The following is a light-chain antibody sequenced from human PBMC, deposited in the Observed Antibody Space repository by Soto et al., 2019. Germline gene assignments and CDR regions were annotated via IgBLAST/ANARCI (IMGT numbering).Light chain of an antibody. CDR3: QQYGSSPIT. CDR1: ADVSSSY. J-gene: IGKJ5*01. V-gene: IGKV3D-20*01. Sequence: EIVLTQSPATLSLSPGERATLSCGASADVSSSYVAWYQQKSGLAPRPPIHDASSRATGIPDRVSGSKAGTEVTLTIRRLETEDAAVDDCQQYGSSPITFGQGTRLEI. CDR2: DAS.